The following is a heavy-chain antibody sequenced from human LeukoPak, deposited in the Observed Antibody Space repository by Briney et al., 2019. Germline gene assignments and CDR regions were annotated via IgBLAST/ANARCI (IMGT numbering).Heavy chain of an antibody. D-gene: IGHD3-22*01. CDR3: ARYSYPTRGIVVVPALDY. CDR1: GYTFTSYY. V-gene: IGHV1-46*01. J-gene: IGHJ4*02. Sequence: GASVKVSCKASGYTFTSYYMHWVRQAPGQGLEWMGIINPSGGSTSYAQKFQGRVTMTRYTSTSTVYMELSSLRSEDTAVYYCARYSYPTRGIVVVPALDYWGQGTLVTVSS. CDR2: INPSGGST.